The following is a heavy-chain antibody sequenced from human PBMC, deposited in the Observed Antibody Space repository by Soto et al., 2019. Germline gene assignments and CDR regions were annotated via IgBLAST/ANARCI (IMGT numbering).Heavy chain of an antibody. J-gene: IGHJ3*02. D-gene: IGHD3-10*01. CDR2: LSVSGGDT. CDR3: AKIRGAWGYVFDI. CDR1: GFGFSSYA. Sequence: PGGSLRLSCAASGFGFSSYAMSWVRQAPGKGLEWVSALSVSGGDTYYADSVKGRFTISRDNAKKSLSLQMDSLRAEDTAVYYCAKIRGAWGYVFDIWGQGTMVTVSS. V-gene: IGHV3-23*01.